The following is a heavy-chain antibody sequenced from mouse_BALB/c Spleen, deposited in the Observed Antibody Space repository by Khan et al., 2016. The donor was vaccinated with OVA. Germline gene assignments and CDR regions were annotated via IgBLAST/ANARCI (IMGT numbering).Heavy chain of an antibody. J-gene: IGHJ4*01. CDR2: IYPGNVNT. D-gene: IGHD1-1*01. V-gene: IGHV1S56*01. CDR1: GSTFTNFY. CDR3: TSGDYYGTYAMDY. Sequence: QVQLQQSGPELVKPGASVRISCKASGSTFTNFYIHWVKQRPGQGLEWIGWIYPGNVNTKYNENFKGKATLTADKSSSTACMLLSSLTSEDSAVYCCTSGDYYGTYAMDYWGQGTSVIVSS.